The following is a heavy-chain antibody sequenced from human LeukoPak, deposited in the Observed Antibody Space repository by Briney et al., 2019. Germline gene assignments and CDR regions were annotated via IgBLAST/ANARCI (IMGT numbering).Heavy chain of an antibody. Sequence: GGSLRLSCAASGFTFSSYAMHWVRQAPGKGLEWVAVISYDGSNKYYADSVKGRFTISRDNSKNTLYLQMNSLRAEDTAVYYCASGSGTYYSSYYYYGMDVWGQGTTVAVSS. V-gene: IGHV3-30-3*01. CDR2: ISYDGSNK. J-gene: IGHJ6*02. CDR3: ASGSGTYYSSYYYYGMDV. D-gene: IGHD1-26*01. CDR1: GFTFSSYA.